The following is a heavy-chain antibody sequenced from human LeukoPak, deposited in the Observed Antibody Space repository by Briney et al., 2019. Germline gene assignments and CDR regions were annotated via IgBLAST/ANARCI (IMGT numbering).Heavy chain of an antibody. V-gene: IGHV1-2*02. Sequence: ASVKVSCKASGYTFTGYYMHWVRQAPGQGLEWMGWINPNSGGTNYAQKFQGRVTMTRDTSISTAYMELSRLRSDDTAVYYCARDDGIAAADIDYWGQGTLVTVSS. CDR1: GYTFTGYY. CDR2: INPNSGGT. CDR3: ARDDGIAAADIDY. J-gene: IGHJ4*02. D-gene: IGHD6-13*01.